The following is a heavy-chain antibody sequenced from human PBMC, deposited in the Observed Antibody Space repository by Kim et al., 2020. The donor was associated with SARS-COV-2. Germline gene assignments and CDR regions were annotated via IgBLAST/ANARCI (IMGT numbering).Heavy chain of an antibody. CDR1: GFIFSSSA. V-gene: IGHV3-23*01. CDR3: AKNYGASVSYDF. J-gene: IGHJ4*02. Sequence: GGSLRRSCEASGFIFSSSAMTWVRQAQGKGLEWVSAISPASNTAYYADAVKGRFTTSRDNPKSTVFLHMNSLRAEDTAIYYCAKNYGASVSYDFWGQGTLVTVSS. CDR2: ISPASNTA. D-gene: IGHD4-17*01.